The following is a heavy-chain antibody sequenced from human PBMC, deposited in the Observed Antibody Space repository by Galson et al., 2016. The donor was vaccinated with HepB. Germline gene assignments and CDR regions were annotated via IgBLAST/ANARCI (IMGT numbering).Heavy chain of an antibody. CDR1: GFDFRSHG. CDR3: ATDGPPTVVVGAALDY. Sequence: SVRLSCAASGFDFRSHGMHWVRQAPGKGLEWVAVIWNDGRTTYYADSVKGRFTISRDNSKHTLYLQMDSLRADDTAVYYCATDGPPTVVVGAALDYWGQGTLATVSS. V-gene: IGHV3-33*01. D-gene: IGHD2-15*01. J-gene: IGHJ4*01. CDR2: IWNDGRTT.